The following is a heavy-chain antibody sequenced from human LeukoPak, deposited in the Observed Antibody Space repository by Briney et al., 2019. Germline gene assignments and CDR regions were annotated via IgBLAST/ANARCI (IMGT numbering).Heavy chain of an antibody. J-gene: IGHJ4*02. CDR2: IKQDGSEK. CDR3: ARDLVGDTYPDY. V-gene: IGHV3-7*05. CDR1: GFTFSNYW. Sequence: GGSLRLSCAASGFTFSNYWMSWVRQAPGKGLEWVANIKQDGSEKYYVDSVKGRFTISRDNAKNSLFLQMNSLRAEDTAVYYCARDLVGDTYPDYWGRGTLVTVSS. D-gene: IGHD2-2*01.